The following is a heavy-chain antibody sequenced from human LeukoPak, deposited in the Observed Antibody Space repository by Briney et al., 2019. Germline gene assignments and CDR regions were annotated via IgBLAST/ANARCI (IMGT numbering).Heavy chain of an antibody. V-gene: IGHV3-23*01. Sequence: GGSLRLSCVASGLTFSNYAMTWVRQTPGKGLEWVSSISGSGDGTSYADSVKGRFTLSRDNSKNTLFLHMDSLRADDTAVYYCAKDFLPATTVTSTYFDYWGQGTLVTVSS. CDR1: GLTFSNYA. CDR3: AKDFLPATTVTSTYFDY. D-gene: IGHD4-17*01. CDR2: ISGSGDGT. J-gene: IGHJ4*02.